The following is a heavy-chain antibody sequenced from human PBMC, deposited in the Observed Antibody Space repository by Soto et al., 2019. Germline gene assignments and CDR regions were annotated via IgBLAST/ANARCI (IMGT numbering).Heavy chain of an antibody. D-gene: IGHD3-22*01. CDR2: IKYSGTT. Sequence: SETLSLTCTVSGGSISSSSCHWGWIRQPPGKGLEWIASIKYSGTTFYNPSLKSRVTISVDTSKKQFYLKLSSVTAADTAVYYFARRTRYYDSSGYDNWFDPWGQGTLVTVSS. CDR3: ARRTRYYDSSGYDNWFDP. V-gene: IGHV4-39*01. J-gene: IGHJ5*02. CDR1: GGSISSSSCH.